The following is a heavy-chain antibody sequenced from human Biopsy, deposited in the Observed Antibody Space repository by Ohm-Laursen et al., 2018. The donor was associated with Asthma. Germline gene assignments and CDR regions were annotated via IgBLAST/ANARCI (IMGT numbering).Heavy chain of an antibody. Sequence: SLRLSCAASGFTFDDYGMHWVRQAPGKGLEWVSGISWNSGSIGYGDSVKGRFTISRDNAKNSLYLQMNSLRVEDTALYYCAKATLGDIGKDYWGQGTLVTVSS. V-gene: IGHV3-9*01. CDR2: ISWNSGSI. CDR1: GFTFDDYG. D-gene: IGHD2-21*01. J-gene: IGHJ4*02. CDR3: AKATLGDIGKDY.